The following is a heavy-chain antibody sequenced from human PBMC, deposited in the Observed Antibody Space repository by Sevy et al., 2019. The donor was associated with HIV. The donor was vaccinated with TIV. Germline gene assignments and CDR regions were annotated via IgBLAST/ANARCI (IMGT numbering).Heavy chain of an antibody. J-gene: IGHJ4*02. CDR2: IGTAGDT. CDR1: GFTFSSYD. CDR3: ARACSSGWYDY. D-gene: IGHD6-19*01. Sequence: GGSLRLSCAASGFTFSSYDMHWVRQATGKGLEWVSAIGTAGDTYYPGSVKGRFTISRENAKNSLYLQMNSLRVGDMAVYYCARACSSGWYDYWGQGTLVTVSS. V-gene: IGHV3-13*01.